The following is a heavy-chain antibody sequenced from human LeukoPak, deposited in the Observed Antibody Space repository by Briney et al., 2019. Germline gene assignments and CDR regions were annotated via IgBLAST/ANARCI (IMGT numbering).Heavy chain of an antibody. CDR2: MYIGGTR. D-gene: IGHD3-16*01. J-gene: IGHJ5*02. CDR1: GVSISSYY. CDR3: ARDLPRENSYAYGFWFDP. V-gene: IGHV4-4*07. Sequence: ASETLSLTCSVSGVSISSYYWTWIRQPAGKGLEWIGRMYIGGTRNYNPSLKSRVTVSIDTSKNQFSLKLSSVTAADTAVYHCARDLPRENSYAYGFWFDPWGQGTLVTVSS.